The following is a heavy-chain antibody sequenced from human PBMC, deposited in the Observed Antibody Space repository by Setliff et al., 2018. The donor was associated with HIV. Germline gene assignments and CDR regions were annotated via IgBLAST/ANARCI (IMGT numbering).Heavy chain of an antibody. CDR3: ARAPPGIQNDAFDV. CDR1: GGSLSDYY. V-gene: IGHV4-59*12. Sequence: SETLSLTCTVSGGSLSDYYWSWIRQAPGKGLEWIGYVYYNGNINYNPSLRSRVTISVDTSRDQFSLQLTSVTAADTAVYYCARAPPGIQNDAFDVWGQGTMVTVSS. J-gene: IGHJ3*01. CDR2: VYYNGNI.